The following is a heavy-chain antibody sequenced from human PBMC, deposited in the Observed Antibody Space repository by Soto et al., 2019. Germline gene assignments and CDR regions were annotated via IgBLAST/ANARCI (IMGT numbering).Heavy chain of an antibody. J-gene: IGHJ6*02. Sequence: SVKVSCKASGYTFNRYYMHWVRQAPGQGLEWMGGIIPIFGTANYAQKFQGRVTITADKSTSTAYMELSSLRSEDTAVYYCASPRLGDFWSGYYPYYYYGMDVWGQGTTVTVSS. D-gene: IGHD3-3*01. CDR3: ASPRLGDFWSGYYPYYYYGMDV. CDR2: IIPIFGTA. V-gene: IGHV1-69*06. CDR1: GYTFNRYY.